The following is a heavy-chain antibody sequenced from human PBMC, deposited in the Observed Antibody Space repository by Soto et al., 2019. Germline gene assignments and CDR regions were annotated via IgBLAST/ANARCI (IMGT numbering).Heavy chain of an antibody. CDR3: ARAPPYYYDSSGFLGPFDP. CDR1: GGSISSSSYY. V-gene: IGHV4-39*07. J-gene: IGHJ5*02. D-gene: IGHD3-22*01. CDR2: IYYSGST. Sequence: SETLSLTCTVSGGSISSSSYYWGWIRQPPGKGLEWIGSIYYSGSTNYNPSLKSRVTISVDTSKNQFSLKLSSVTAADTAVYYCARAPPYYYDSSGFLGPFDPWGQGTLVTVSS.